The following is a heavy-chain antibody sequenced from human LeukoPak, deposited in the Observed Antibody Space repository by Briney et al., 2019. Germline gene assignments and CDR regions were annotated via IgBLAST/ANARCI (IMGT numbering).Heavy chain of an antibody. D-gene: IGHD3-10*01. CDR3: ARHLNYYLDY. Sequence: GGSLRLSCAASVFTFSTYWMHWVRQAPGKGLVWVSRISSDGSITGYADSVKGRFTISRDNAKNTLYLQMNSLRAEDTAVYYCARHLNYYLDYWGQGTLVTVSS. V-gene: IGHV3-74*01. J-gene: IGHJ4*02. CDR1: VFTFSTYW. CDR2: ISSDGSIT.